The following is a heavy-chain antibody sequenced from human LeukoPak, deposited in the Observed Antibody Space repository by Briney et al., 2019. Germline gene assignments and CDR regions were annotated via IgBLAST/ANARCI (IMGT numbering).Heavy chain of an antibody. V-gene: IGHV3-23*01. CDR2: ISGSGGST. CDR3: AKPLYSYGYDLFEFDP. J-gene: IGHJ5*02. Sequence: GGSLRLSCAASGFTFSSYAMSWVRQAPGKGLEWVSAISGSGGSTYYADSVKGRFTISRDNSKNTLYLQMNSLRAEDTAVYYCAKPLYSYGYDLFEFDPWGQGTLVTVSS. CDR1: GFTFSSYA. D-gene: IGHD5-18*01.